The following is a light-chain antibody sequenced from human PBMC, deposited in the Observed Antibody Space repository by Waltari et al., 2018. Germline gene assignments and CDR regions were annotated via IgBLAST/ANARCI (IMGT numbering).Light chain of an antibody. Sequence: SYELTQPPSASVSPGQTATITCSGNKLEDKFVYWYQQTPGQSPVLVILQDTNRASGIPERCSGSESGNTATLTISGAQARDEADYYCQGWDSDAAVFGGGTKLTAL. J-gene: IGLJ2*01. CDR2: QDT. V-gene: IGLV3-1*01. CDR3: QGWDSDAAV. CDR1: KLEDKF.